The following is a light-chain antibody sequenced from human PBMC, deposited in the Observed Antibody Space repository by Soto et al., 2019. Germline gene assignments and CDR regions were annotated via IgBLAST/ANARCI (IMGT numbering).Light chain of an antibody. J-gene: IGKJ3*01. CDR2: GAS. V-gene: IGKV3-20*01. CDR1: QSVSSSY. Sequence: EIVLTQSPGTLSLSPGERATLSCRASQSVSSSYLAWYQQKPGQAPRLLIYGASSRATGIPDRFSGSGSGTDFTLTISRLEPEDVVVYYCQQYGSSPAGGFGPGTKVDIK. CDR3: QQYGSSPAGG.